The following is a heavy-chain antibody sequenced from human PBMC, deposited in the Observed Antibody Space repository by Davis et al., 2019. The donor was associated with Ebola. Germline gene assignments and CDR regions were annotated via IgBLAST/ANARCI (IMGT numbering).Heavy chain of an antibody. CDR1: GFTFSSYA. D-gene: IGHD2-15*01. CDR2: ITNSGGAT. CDR3: AREEDVVVVAAIDY. J-gene: IGHJ4*02. V-gene: IGHV3-23*01. Sequence: GESLKISCAASGFTFSSYAMSWVRQAPGKGLEWVSGITNSGGATYSAGSVKGRFTISRDNAKNSLYLQMNSLRAEDTAVYYCAREEDVVVVAAIDYWGQGTLVTVSS.